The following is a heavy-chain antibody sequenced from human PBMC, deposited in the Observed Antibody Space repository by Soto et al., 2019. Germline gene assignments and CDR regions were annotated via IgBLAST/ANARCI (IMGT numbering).Heavy chain of an antibody. D-gene: IGHD1-1*01. Sequence: ASVKVSCKASGYTFIGHYMFWVRQAPGQGLEWMGWINPDTGDIKYGKTFQGRVTFTRDTSVTTAYMEVRRLTPDDTAVYFCARGTTADYGMDVWGQGTTVTVSS. V-gene: IGHV1-2*02. J-gene: IGHJ6*02. CDR1: GYTFIGHY. CDR3: ARGTTADYGMDV. CDR2: INPDTGDI.